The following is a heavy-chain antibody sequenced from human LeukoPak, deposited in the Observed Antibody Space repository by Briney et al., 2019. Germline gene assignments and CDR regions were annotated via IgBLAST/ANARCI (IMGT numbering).Heavy chain of an antibody. V-gene: IGHV1-18*01. J-gene: IGHJ6*02. Sequence: ASVKVSCKASGYTFTSYGISWVRQAPGQGLEWMGWISAYNGNTNYAQKLQGRVTMTTDTSTSTAYMELRSLRSDDTAVYYCARASTYYDFWSGLTAYYYYGMDVWGQGTTVIVSS. CDR3: ARASTYYDFWSGLTAYYYYGMDV. CDR2: ISAYNGNT. CDR1: GYTFTSYG. D-gene: IGHD3-3*01.